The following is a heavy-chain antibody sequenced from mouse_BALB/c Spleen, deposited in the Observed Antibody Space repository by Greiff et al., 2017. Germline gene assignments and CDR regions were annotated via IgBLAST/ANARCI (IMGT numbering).Heavy chain of an antibody. CDR3: ARKDYPFPYAMDY. CDR2: ISYDGSN. J-gene: IGHJ4*01. CDR1: GYSITSGYY. Sequence: DVKLVESGPGLVKPSQSLSLTCSVTGYSITSGYYWNWIRQFPGNNLEWMGYISYDGSNNYNPSLKNRISITRDTSKNQFFLKLNSVTTEDTATYYCARKDYPFPYAMDYWGQGTSVTVSS. D-gene: IGHD2-4*01. V-gene: IGHV3-6*02.